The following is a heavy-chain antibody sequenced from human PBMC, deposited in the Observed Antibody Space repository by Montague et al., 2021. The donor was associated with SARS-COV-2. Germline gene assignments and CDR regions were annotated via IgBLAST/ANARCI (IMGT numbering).Heavy chain of an antibody. Sequence: TLSLTCAVSGGSMSSGGYSWSWIRQPPGKGLEWIGYIYHSGSTYYNPSLKSRVTISVDRSKNQFSLKLSSVTAADTAVYYCARAARYSGSSVGVYFDYWGQGTLVTVSS. CDR1: GGSMSSGGYS. J-gene: IGHJ4*02. CDR3: ARAARYSGSSVGVYFDY. D-gene: IGHD1-26*01. CDR2: IYHSGST. V-gene: IGHV4-30-2*01.